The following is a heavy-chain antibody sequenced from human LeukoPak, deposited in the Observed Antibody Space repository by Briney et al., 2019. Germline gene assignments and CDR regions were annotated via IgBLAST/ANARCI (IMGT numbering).Heavy chain of an antibody. CDR2: IFYGGNI. CDR1: GDSISSISHY. V-gene: IGHV4-39*01. D-gene: IGHD6-13*01. J-gene: IGHJ5*02. Sequence: PSETLSLTCTVSGDSISSISHYWGWIRQPPGKGLEWIGSIFYGGNIYSNPSLKSRVTISIDTSRNQFSLKLSSVTAADTAVYYCARGVGLIAAAGLGWFDPWGQGTLVTVSS. CDR3: ARGVGLIAAAGLGWFDP.